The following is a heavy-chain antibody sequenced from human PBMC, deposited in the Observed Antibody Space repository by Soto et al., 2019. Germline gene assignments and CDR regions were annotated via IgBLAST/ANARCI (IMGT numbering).Heavy chain of an antibody. Sequence: GGSLRLSCAASGFTFSSYAMHWVRQAPGKGLEWGAVISYDGSNKYYADSVKGRFTISRDNSKNTLYLQMNSLRADDTAVYYCARDRLGLMVAGGFRLPTDWAQGTLVTVS. V-gene: IGHV3-30-3*01. J-gene: IGHJ4*02. CDR1: GFTFSSYA. CDR3: ARDRLGLMVAGGFRLPTD. CDR2: ISYDGSNK. D-gene: IGHD5-12*01.